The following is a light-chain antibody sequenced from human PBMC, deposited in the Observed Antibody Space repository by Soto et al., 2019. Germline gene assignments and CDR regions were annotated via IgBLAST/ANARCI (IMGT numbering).Light chain of an antibody. CDR3: QQYYSTPYT. CDR2: GAS. V-gene: IGKV3-20*01. J-gene: IGKJ5*01. Sequence: EVFFTHSPDTLSLSPGGRATLSRRDSQNVNNRLAWYQQKAGQAPRLLISGASSRATGIPDRFSGSGSGTDFTLTISRLESDDFALYYCQQYYSTPYTFGQGTRLEI. CDR1: QNVNNR.